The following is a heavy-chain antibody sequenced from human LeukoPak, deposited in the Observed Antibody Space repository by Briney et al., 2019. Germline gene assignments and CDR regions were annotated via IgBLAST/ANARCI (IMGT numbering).Heavy chain of an antibody. CDR2: ISSTSSAI. Sequence: GGSLRLSCTASGFTFRSYSMNWVRQAPGKGLEWLSYISSTSSAIYYADSLKGRFTISRDNAKNSLYLQMSSLRDEDTAVYYCARVIGSYGDSAYWGQGTLVTVSS. CDR1: GFTFRSYS. J-gene: IGHJ4*02. CDR3: ARVIGSYGDSAY. D-gene: IGHD3-10*01. V-gene: IGHV3-48*02.